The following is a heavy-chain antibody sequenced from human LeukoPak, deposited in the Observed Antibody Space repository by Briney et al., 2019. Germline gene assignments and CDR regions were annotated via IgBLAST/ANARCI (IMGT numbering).Heavy chain of an antibody. J-gene: IGHJ4*02. CDR1: GFTFSSYA. CDR2: ISGSGGST. Sequence: PGGSLRLSCAASGFTFSSYAVSWVRQAPGKGLEWVSAISGSGGSTYYADSVKGRFTISRDNSKNTLYLQMNSLRAEDTAVYYCAKAFHRYYYDSSIDYWGQGTLVTVSS. V-gene: IGHV3-23*01. D-gene: IGHD3-22*01. CDR3: AKAFHRYYYDSSIDY.